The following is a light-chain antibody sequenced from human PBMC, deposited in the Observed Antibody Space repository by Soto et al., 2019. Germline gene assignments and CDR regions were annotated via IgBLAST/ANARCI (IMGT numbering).Light chain of an antibody. Sequence: EIQRTQSTSTMSGSVGDRVPSTGRASQTISSWLAWYQQKPGKANKLLIYKASTLKSGVPSRFRGSGSGTEFTITISSLQADDFAIYYCQHDNSYSEAFGPGTKLDIK. CDR2: KAS. CDR1: QTISSW. CDR3: QHDNSYSEA. J-gene: IGKJ1*01. V-gene: IGKV1-5*03.